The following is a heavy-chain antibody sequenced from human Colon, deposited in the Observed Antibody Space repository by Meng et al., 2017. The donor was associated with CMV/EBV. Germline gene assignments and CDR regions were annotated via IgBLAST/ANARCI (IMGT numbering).Heavy chain of an antibody. J-gene: IGHJ4*02. CDR2: IYRKADGGTT. Sequence: EVCGGGSVMAGGCLSLSCAAFGLSFTNAWMNWGRKAPGKRLGWVGSIYRKADGGTTEFDAPVKDRFTISRDDSKNMLYLQMNSLRSEDTGVYFCTRGSNPYASSDFDCWGQGILVTVSS. D-gene: IGHD3-22*01. CDR1: GLSFTNAW. CDR3: TRGSNPYASSDFDC. V-gene: IGHV3-15*01.